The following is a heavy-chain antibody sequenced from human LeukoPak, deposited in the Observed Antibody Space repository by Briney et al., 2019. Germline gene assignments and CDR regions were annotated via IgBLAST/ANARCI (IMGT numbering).Heavy chain of an antibody. V-gene: IGHV4-59*08. CDR3: ARWRYSSTHRPFDY. D-gene: IGHD6-13*01. CDR1: GGSMDGYY. Sequence: KSSETLSLTCTVSGGSMDGYYWNWVRQPPGKGLEWIGYIYYSGNTKYNPSLTGRVTISVDTSKNQFSLKLSSVTAADTAVYYCARWRYSSTHRPFDYWGQGTLVTVSS. CDR2: IYYSGNT. J-gene: IGHJ4*02.